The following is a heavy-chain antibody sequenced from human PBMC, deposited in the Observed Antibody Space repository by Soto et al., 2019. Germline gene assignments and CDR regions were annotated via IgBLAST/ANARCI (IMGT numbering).Heavy chain of an antibody. D-gene: IGHD5-12*01. CDR3: AKYGRGEMATITLPNWFDP. CDR1: GFTFSSYG. Sequence: LRLSCAASGFTFSSYGMHWVRQAPGKGLEWVAVISYDGSNKYYADSVKGRFTISRDNSKNTLYLQMNSLRAEDTAVYYCAKYGRGEMATITLPNWFDPWGQGTLVTVSS. J-gene: IGHJ5*02. CDR2: ISYDGSNK. V-gene: IGHV3-30*18.